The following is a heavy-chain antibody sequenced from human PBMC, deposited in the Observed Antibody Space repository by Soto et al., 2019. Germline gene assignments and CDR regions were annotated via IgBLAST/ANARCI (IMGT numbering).Heavy chain of an antibody. CDR3: ARRAVTTVNEFDY. CDR1: GYTFTGYY. D-gene: IGHD4-17*01. J-gene: IGHJ4*02. V-gene: IGHV1-2*02. Sequence: ASVKVSCKASGYTFTGYYMHWVRQAPGQGLEWMGWINPNSGGTNYAQKFQGRVTMTRDTSISTAYMELSRLRSDDTAVYYCARRAVTTVNEFDYWGQGTLVTVSS. CDR2: INPNSGGT.